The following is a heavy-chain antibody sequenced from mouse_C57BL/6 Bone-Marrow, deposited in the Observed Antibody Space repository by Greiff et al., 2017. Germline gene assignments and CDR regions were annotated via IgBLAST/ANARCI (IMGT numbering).Heavy chain of an antibody. D-gene: IGHD1-1*01. CDR3: TTYCGSSYDWYFDV. CDR1: GFNIKDDY. V-gene: IGHV14-4*01. CDR2: IDPENGDT. J-gene: IGHJ1*03. Sequence: EVQLQQSGAELVRPGASVKLSCTASGFNIKDDYMHWVKQRPEQGLEWIGWIDPENGDTEYASKFQGKATITADTSSNTAYLQLSSLTSEDNAVYYGTTYCGSSYDWYFDVWGTGTTVTVSS.